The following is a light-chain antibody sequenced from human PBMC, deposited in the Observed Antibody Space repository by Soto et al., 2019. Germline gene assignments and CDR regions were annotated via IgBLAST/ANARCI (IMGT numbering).Light chain of an antibody. Sequence: HSVLNQPASGSGSPGQSITISCTGTSSDVGSYNLVSWYQQHPGKAPKLMIYEGSKRPSGVSNRFSGSKSGNTASLTISGLQAEDEADYYCCSYAGSSTFFGTGTKVTVL. CDR1: SSDVGSYNL. CDR3: CSYAGSSTF. V-gene: IGLV2-23*03. J-gene: IGLJ1*01. CDR2: EGS.